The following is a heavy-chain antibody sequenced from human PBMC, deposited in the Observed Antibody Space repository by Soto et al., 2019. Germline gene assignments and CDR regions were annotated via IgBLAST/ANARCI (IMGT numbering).Heavy chain of an antibody. CDR2: ISYDGNNK. V-gene: IGHV3-30*18. J-gene: IGHJ6*02. CDR1: GFTFRNNG. Sequence: QVQLVESGGGVVQPGRSLRLSCEASGFTFRNNGMHWVRQVPGKGLEWVAVISYDGNNKYYADSVKGRFTISRDNSKNTVYLQMNNLRAEDTAMYYWAKGGSGNYLTYYYYYGMDVWGQGTTVTVSS. D-gene: IGHD3-22*01. CDR3: AKGGSGNYLTYYYYYGMDV.